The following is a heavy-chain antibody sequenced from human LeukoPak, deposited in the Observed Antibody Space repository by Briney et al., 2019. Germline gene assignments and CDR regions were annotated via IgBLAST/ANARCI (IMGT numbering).Heavy chain of an antibody. D-gene: IGHD3-10*01. V-gene: IGHV4-39*01. CDR3: ARRAYYGSGSQLLNWFDR. CDR2: IYYSGST. Sequence: SETLSLTCTVSGGSISSSSYYWGWIRQPPGKGLEWIGSIYYSGSTYYNPSLKSRVTISVDTSKNQFSLKLSSVTAADTAVYYCARRAYYGSGSQLLNWFDRWGQGTLVTVSS. J-gene: IGHJ5*02. CDR1: GGSISSSSYY.